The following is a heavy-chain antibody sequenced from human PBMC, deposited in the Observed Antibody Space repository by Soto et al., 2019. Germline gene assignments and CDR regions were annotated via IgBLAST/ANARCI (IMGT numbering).Heavy chain of an antibody. Sequence: EVQLVESGGSLVQPGGSLRLSCAASGLTVSSNYMSWVRQAPGKGLEWVSVIHSGDNVYYADSVKGRFTISRDNSKNTLNLQMNHLRADDTAVYYCARVEEGWFDPWGQGTLVTVSS. J-gene: IGHJ5*02. CDR3: ARVEEGWFDP. CDR2: IHSGDNV. V-gene: IGHV3-66*01. CDR1: GLTVSSNY. D-gene: IGHD3-3*01.